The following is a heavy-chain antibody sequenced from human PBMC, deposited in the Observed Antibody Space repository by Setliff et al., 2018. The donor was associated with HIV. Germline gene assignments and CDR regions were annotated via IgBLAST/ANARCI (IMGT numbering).Heavy chain of an antibody. J-gene: IGHJ3*02. Sequence: PSETLSLTCTVSGGSISSGSYYWNWIRQPAGKGLEWIGHIYSSGSTNYNPSLKSRVTISVDTSKNQFSLKLSSVTAADTAVYYCAKEGSWNDDSGAFNIWGQGTMVTVSS. CDR2: IYSSGST. D-gene: IGHD1-1*01. CDR3: AKEGSWNDDSGAFNI. CDR1: GGSISSGSYY. V-gene: IGHV4-61*09.